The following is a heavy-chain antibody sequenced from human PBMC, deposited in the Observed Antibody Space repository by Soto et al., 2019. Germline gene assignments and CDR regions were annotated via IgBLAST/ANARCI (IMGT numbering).Heavy chain of an antibody. CDR1: GGSISSGGYS. CDR3: VRHAQWIIRAD. D-gene: IGHD5-12*01. CDR2: MYHSGST. J-gene: IGHJ4*02. V-gene: IGHV4-30-2*05. Sequence: SETLSLTCAVSGGSISSGGYSWSWIRQPPGKGLEWIGYMYHSGSTYYNPSLKSRVTISVDRSKNQFSLRLTSVTAADTAVYYCVRHAQWIIRADWGQGSLGTVSS.